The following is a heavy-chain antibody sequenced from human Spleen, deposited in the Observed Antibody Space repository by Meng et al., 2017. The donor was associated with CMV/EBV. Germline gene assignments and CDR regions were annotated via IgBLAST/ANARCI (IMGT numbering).Heavy chain of an antibody. CDR1: GGSVNSHY. D-gene: IGHD6-13*01. Sequence: SETLSLTCTVSGGSVNSHYWSWIRQPPGKGLEWIGSIYYSGSTYYNPSLKSRVTISVDTSKNQFSLKLSSVTAADTAVYYCARHHSSSSPGYYYYYYGMDVWGQGTTVTVSS. CDR3: ARHHSSSSPGYYYYYYGMDV. CDR2: IYYSGST. J-gene: IGHJ6*02. V-gene: IGHV4-39*01.